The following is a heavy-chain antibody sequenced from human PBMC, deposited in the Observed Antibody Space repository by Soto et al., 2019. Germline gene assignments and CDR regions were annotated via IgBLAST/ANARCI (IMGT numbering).Heavy chain of an antibody. CDR1: GFTFSGYW. Sequence: WWSLRLSCSASGFTFSGYWMHWGRQAPGKGLVWVSRINGDGSDTTYADSVKGRFTVSRDNAKKTLYLQMDGLITDDTAIYYCARSRNAFDIWGQGTMVTVSS. V-gene: IGHV3-74*01. CDR2: INGDGSDT. J-gene: IGHJ3*02. CDR3: ARSRNAFDI. D-gene: IGHD6-6*01.